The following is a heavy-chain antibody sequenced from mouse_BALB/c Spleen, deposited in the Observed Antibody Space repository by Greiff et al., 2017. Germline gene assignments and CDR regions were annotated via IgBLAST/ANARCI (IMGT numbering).Heavy chain of an antibody. CDR1: GYTFTSYT. Sequence: QVQLQQSGAELARPGASVKMSCKASGYTFTSYTMNWVKQRPGQGLEWIGYINPSSGYTNYNQKFKDKATLTADKSSSTAYMQLSSLTSEDSAVYYCAREGYYYGSGDYWGQGTTLTVSS. CDR2: INPSSGYT. CDR3: AREGYYYGSGDY. V-gene: IGHV1-4*01. D-gene: IGHD1-1*01. J-gene: IGHJ2*01.